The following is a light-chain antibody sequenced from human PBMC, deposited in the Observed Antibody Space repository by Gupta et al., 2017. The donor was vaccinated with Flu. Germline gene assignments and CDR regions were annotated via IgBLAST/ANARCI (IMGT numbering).Light chain of an antibody. CDR3: QQANSVPRMFS. J-gene: IGKJ3*01. CDR2: AAS. CDR1: QGISSW. Sequence: DIQMTQSPSSVSASVGDRVTITCRASQGISSWLAWYQQKPGKAPKLLIYAASSLQRGVTSRFSGSGYGTDFTLTSSSRQPEDFATYYCQQANSVPRMFSFGHGTKVDIK. V-gene: IGKV1-12*01.